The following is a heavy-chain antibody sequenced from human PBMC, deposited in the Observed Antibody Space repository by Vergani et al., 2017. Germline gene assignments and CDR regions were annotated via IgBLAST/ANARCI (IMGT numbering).Heavy chain of an antibody. CDR3: ARGPSVVQGHYIYYYSYFMDV. CDR1: GDSMNNYY. Sequence: QVQLHEAGPGLVKPAETLSLTCTVSGDSMNNYYWNWIRQTQGRGLEWIGYIYLGGTTTYNPSLESRVSLSADTSKNQFSLQLTSVTAADTAVYYCARGPSVVQGHYIYYYSYFMDVWGKGTTVTVSS. J-gene: IGHJ6*03. D-gene: IGHD2-15*01. V-gene: IGHV4-59*13. CDR2: IYLGGTT.